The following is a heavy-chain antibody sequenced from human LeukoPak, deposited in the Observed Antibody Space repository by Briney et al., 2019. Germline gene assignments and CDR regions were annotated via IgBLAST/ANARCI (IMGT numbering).Heavy chain of an antibody. CDR3: ARGVRRDILTGSFYGMDV. D-gene: IGHD3-9*01. J-gene: IGHJ6*02. CDR2: ISAYNGNT. Sequence: GASVKVSCKASGYTFTSYGISWVRQAPGQGLEWMGWISAYNGNTNYAQKLQGRVTMTTDTSTSTAYMELRSLRSDDAAVYYCARGVRRDILTGSFYGMDVWGQGTTVTVSS. CDR1: GYTFTSYG. V-gene: IGHV1-18*01.